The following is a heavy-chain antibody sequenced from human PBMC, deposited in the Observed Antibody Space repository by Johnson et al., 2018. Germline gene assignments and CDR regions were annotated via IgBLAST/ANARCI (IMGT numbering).Heavy chain of an antibody. CDR2: ISYDGSNK. CDR1: GFTFSSYA. Sequence: QVQLVQSGGGVVQPGRSLRLSCAASGFTFSSYAMHWVRQAPGKGLEWVAVISYDGSNKYYADSVKGRFPIPRDNSKNTLYRQMNSLRAEDTAVYYWARDGEERWLQFGGAFDIWGQGTMVTVSS. V-gene: IGHV3-30-3*01. D-gene: IGHD5-24*01. J-gene: IGHJ3*02. CDR3: ARDGEERWLQFGGAFDI.